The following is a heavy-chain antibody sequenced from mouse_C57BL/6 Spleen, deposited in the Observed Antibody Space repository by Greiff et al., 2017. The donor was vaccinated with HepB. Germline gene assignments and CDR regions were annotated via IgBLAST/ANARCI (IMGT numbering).Heavy chain of an antibody. CDR2: ISSGSSTI. CDR1: GFTFSDYG. J-gene: IGHJ4*01. CDR3: ALDSSGYDAMDY. V-gene: IGHV5-17*01. Sequence: DVMLVESGGGLVKPGGSLKLSCAASGFTFSDYGMHWVRQAPEKGLEWVAYISSGSSTIYYADTVKGRFTISRDNAKNTLFLQMTSLRSEDTAMYYCALDSSGYDAMDYWGQGTSVTVSS. D-gene: IGHD3-2*02.